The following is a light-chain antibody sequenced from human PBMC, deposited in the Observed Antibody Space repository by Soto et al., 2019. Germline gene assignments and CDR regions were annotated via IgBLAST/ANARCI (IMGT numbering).Light chain of an antibody. CDR1: QSVSSSY. CDR3: QQYGSSLGVWT. CDR2: GAS. V-gene: IGKV3-20*01. J-gene: IGKJ1*01. Sequence: EIVLTQSPGTLSLSPGERATLSCRASQSVSSSYLAWYQQKPGQAPRLLIYGASSRATGIPDRFSGSGSGTAFTLTISRLEPEDFAVYYCQQYGSSLGVWTCGQGTKVEIK.